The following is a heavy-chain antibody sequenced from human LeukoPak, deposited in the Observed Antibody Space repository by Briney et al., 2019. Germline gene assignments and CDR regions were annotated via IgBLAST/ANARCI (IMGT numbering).Heavy chain of an antibody. CDR2: IKSDGKT. CDR3: ARAPSEIGGYYPEYFRH. J-gene: IGHJ1*01. D-gene: IGHD3-22*01. CDR1: GFTFSSYW. Sequence: GGSLRLSCAASGFTFSSYWMHWVRQAPGKGLVWVSRIKSDGKTNYADSVKGRFTISRDNAKNTVSLQMNSLRAEDTGVYCCARAPSEIGGYYPEYFRHWGQGTLVTVSS. V-gene: IGHV3-74*01.